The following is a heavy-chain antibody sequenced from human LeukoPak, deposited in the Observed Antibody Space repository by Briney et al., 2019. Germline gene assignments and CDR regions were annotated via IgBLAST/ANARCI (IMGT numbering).Heavy chain of an antibody. V-gene: IGHV5-51*01. CDR3: AREGSGSYSDY. CDR1: GYSFTSYW. CDR2: ISPGDSDT. Sequence: GHSLKIFWKVSGYSFTSYWIGCVSQMPGKGLEGMGIISPGDSDTRYTPSFQHQVTIPADMSISTAHLQWSSLKASDTAMYYCAREGSGSYSDYWGQGTLVTVSS. D-gene: IGHD1-26*01. J-gene: IGHJ4*02.